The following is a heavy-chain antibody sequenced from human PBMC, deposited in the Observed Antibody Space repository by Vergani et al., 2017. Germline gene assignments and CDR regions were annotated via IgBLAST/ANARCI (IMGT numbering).Heavy chain of an antibody. CDR2: VYHSGST. D-gene: IGHD1-1*01. CDR1: GGSISNNNW. V-gene: IGHV4-4*03. CDR3: VRQWKLQGAFDL. Sequence: QVQLQESGPGLVKPPGTLSLTCTVSGGSISNNNWWSWVRQPPGKGLEWIGEVYHSGSTNYNPSLKSRVTISVDKSKNQISLKLRSVTAAVTAVYYCVRQWKLQGAFDLWGQGTMVTVSS. J-gene: IGHJ3*01.